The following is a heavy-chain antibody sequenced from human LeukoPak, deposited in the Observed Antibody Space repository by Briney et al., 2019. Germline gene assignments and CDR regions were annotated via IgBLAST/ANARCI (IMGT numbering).Heavy chain of an antibody. V-gene: IGHV3-7*01. Sequence: PGGSLRLSCAASGFTFSSYWMTWVRQAPGKGLEWVANIREDGGEKYYVDSVKDRFTISRDNAKNSLYLQMNSLSADDTAVYYCARDPLRRFDYWGRGTLVTVSS. J-gene: IGHJ4*02. CDR3: ARDPLRRFDY. CDR1: GFTFSSYW. CDR2: IREDGGEK.